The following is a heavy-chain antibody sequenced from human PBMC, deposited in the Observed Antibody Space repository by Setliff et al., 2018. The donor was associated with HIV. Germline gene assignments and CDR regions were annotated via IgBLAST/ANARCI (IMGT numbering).Heavy chain of an antibody. D-gene: IGHD3-10*01. J-gene: IGHJ6*02. Sequence: LRLSCAASGFTFNNNAMSWVRQAPGKGLEWVARIKNRANGGTTHYAAPVNGRFTISRDDSRNTLYLQMNSLKTEDTAVYYCTRDLTLWFGELYYYYGMDVWGQGTTVTVSS. CDR3: TRDLTLWFGELYYYYGMDV. CDR1: GFTFNNNA. V-gene: IGHV3-15*01. CDR2: IKNRANGGTT.